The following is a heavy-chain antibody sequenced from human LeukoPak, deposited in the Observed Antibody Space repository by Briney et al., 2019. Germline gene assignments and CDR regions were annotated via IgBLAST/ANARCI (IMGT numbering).Heavy chain of an antibody. V-gene: IGHV3-33*06. D-gene: IGHD1-26*01. CDR3: AKHGPVPGVGYFAFDY. CDR1: GFTLSRYD. CDR2: IWSDGNNK. Sequence: GGSLRLSCAASGFTLSRYDMHWVRQAPGKGLEWVADIWSDGNNKYYADSVKGRFTISRHNSKNTLYLQMHSLRAEDTAVYYCAKHGPVPGVGYFAFDYWGQGTLVAVSS. J-gene: IGHJ4*02.